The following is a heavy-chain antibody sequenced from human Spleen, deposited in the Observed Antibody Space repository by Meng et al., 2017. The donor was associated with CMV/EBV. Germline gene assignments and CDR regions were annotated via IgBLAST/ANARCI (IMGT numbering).Heavy chain of an antibody. V-gene: IGHV3-9*01. D-gene: IGHD3-22*01. CDR3: AKDLGAYYESSGYYYNYYGLDV. Sequence: GGSLRLSCAASGFSFDDYAMHWVRQAPGKGLEWVSGISWNSGSIGYADSVRGRFTISRDNAKNSLYLQMNSLRAEDTAFYYCAKDLGAYYESSGYYYNYYGLDVWGQGTTVTVSS. CDR2: ISWNSGSI. CDR1: GFSFDDYA. J-gene: IGHJ6*02.